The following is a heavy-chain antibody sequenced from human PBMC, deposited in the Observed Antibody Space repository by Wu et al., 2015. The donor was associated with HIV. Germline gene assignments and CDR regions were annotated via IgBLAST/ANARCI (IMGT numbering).Heavy chain of an antibody. J-gene: IGHJ4*02. D-gene: IGHD6-13*01. Sequence: QVQLVQSATEVKRPGSSVRLSCKASGGTASDDSASTFAMSWVRQAPGQGLEWVGGMNPSSESTTYAQNLQGRVIMTADTSTSTVHMELSSLRYEDTAIYYCARVSGRWYDYFDYWGQGTLVTVSS. CDR3: ARVSGRWYDYFDY. V-gene: IGHV1-46*01. CDR2: MNPSSEST. CDR1: GGTASDDSAST.